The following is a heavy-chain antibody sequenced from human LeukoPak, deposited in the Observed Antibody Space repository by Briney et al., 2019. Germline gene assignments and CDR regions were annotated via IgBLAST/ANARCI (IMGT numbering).Heavy chain of an antibody. V-gene: IGHV3-23*01. J-gene: IGHJ4*02. CDR2: ICKSGGST. Sequence: GGSLRLSCEASGFTFRNYAMSWVRQAPGRGLEWVSAICKSGGSTFYADSVRGRFTISRDNSRNTLYLQMNSLRAEDTAVYYCAKDVESAHDCSGYYSPFDSWAQGTLVTVSS. CDR3: AKDVESAHDCSGYYSPFDS. D-gene: IGHD3-22*01. CDR1: GFTFRNYA.